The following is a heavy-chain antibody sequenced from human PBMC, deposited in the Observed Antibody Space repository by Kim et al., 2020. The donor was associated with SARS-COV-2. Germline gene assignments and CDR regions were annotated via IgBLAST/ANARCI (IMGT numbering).Heavy chain of an antibody. CDR1: GFSFSDSP. CDR3: ASQDY. Sequence: GGSLRLSCAASGFSFSDSPMHWVRQASGNGLEWVGRIRSKAQSYATAYAESVKGRFTISRDDSKNTAYLQMNSLKSEDTAVYYCASQDYWGQGTLVTVSS. J-gene: IGHJ4*02. CDR2: IRSKAQSYAT. V-gene: IGHV3-73*01.